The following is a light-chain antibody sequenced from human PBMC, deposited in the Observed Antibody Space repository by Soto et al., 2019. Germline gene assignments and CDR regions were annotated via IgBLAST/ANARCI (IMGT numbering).Light chain of an antibody. V-gene: IGKV1-5*01. J-gene: IGKJ5*01. CDR2: DAS. CDR3: QQYNTYST. Sequence: DIQMTQSPSSLSASVGDRVTITCLASQTISTWLAWYQQEPGKAPELLIYDASSLKSGVPARFSGSGSGTEFTLTISSLQPDDFATYYCQQYNTYSTFGQGTRLEIK. CDR1: QTISTW.